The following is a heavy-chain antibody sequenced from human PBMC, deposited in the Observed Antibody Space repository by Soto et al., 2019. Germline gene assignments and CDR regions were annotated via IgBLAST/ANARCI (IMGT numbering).Heavy chain of an antibody. CDR2: ISGGGDRA. J-gene: IGHJ2*01. Sequence: EVQLLESGGGLIQPGGSLRLSWVGSGFTFINYAINWVRQTPGKGLEWVSTISGGGDRAFDADTVKGRFTISRDNSKNTVNLQMNSLRADDTAVYYCARKVLGSTSRPDWWYFDLWGRGTLVTVSS. V-gene: IGHV3-23*01. CDR1: GFTFINYA. D-gene: IGHD2-2*01. CDR3: ARKVLGSTSRPDWWYFDL.